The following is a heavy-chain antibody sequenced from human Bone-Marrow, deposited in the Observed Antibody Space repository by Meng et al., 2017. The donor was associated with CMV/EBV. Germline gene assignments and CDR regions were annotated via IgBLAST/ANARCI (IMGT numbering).Heavy chain of an antibody. CDR3: GRLSCSGWWGFAFDI. J-gene: IGHJ3*02. V-gene: IGHV4-61*05. D-gene: IGHD6-19*01. Sequence: SETLSLTCTVSGGSINNTAYYWGWVRQAPGKGLEWNGYIYYSGSTNYNPSLKSRVTISVDTSKNQFSLKLRSVTAADTAVYYCGRLSCSGWWGFAFDIWGQGTMVTVSS. CDR1: GGSINNTAYY. CDR2: IYYSGST.